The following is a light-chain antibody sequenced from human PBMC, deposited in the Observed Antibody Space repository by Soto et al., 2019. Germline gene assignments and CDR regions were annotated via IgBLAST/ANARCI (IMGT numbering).Light chain of an antibody. CDR3: QQYDNYPLT. CDR1: QGISNS. CDR2: LAS. V-gene: IGKV1D-13*01. J-gene: IGKJ4*01. Sequence: AIQLTQSPSSLSASVGDRVIITCRASQGISNSLAWYQQKPGKAPKLLMYLASTLQSGVPARFSGSGSGTNFTLTISNLQPDDFATYYCQQYDNYPLTFGGGTKVDIK.